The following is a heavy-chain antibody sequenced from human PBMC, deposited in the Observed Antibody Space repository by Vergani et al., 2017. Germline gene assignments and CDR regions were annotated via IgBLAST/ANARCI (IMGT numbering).Heavy chain of an antibody. Sequence: EVQLLESVGSLKQPGGSVRLSCAASGFTFSTYAMHWVRQAPGKGLEWVSALTGGGGSTYYADSFKGRFIISRDNSRDTLYLQMNSLRPEDTALYFCAKDYPRAFAIDYWGQGTLVTVSS. J-gene: IGHJ4*02. CDR3: AKDYPRAFAIDY. CDR2: LTGGGGST. V-gene: IGHV3-23*01. D-gene: IGHD2-21*01. CDR1: GFTFSTYA.